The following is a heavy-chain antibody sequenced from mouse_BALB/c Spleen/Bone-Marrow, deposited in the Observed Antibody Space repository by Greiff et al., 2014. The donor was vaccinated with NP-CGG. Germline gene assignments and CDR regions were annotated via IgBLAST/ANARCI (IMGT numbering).Heavy chain of an antibody. CDR1: GFTFTSYW. CDR3: ARDGNYRYAMDY. V-gene: IGHV1S81*02. Sequence: QVQLQQSGDELVKPGASVKLSCMASGFTFTSYWIHWVKQRPGQGPEWIGEINPSNGRTNYNEKFKSKATLTGDKSSSTAYMQLSSLTSEDSAVYYCARDGNYRYAMDYWGQGTSVTVSS. J-gene: IGHJ4*01. CDR2: INPSNGRT. D-gene: IGHD2-1*01.